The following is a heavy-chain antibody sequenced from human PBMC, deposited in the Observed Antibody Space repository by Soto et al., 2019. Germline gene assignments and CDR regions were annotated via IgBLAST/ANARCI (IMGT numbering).Heavy chain of an antibody. J-gene: IGHJ4*02. CDR1: GGSVSSGSYY. V-gene: IGHV4-61*01. CDR3: ARDTGSFGDYGGYYLDY. Sequence: QVQLQESGPGLVKPSETLSLTCTVSGGSVSSGSYYWSWIRQPPGKVLEWIGYVYYSGSTNYNLSLKSRVTMSIATSKNQFSLKLSSVTAADTAVYYCARDTGSFGDYGGYYLDYWGQGTLVTVSS. D-gene: IGHD4-17*01. CDR2: VYYSGST.